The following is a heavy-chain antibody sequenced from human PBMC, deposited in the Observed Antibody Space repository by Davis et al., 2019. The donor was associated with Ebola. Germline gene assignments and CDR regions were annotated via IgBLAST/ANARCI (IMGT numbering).Heavy chain of an antibody. J-gene: IGHJ5*02. V-gene: IGHV3-21*04. D-gene: IGHD3-16*01. CDR1: GFTFSSYS. CDR2: ISSDGSYI. CDR3: ARGYDYIWGSSIDP. Sequence: GESLKISCAVSGFTFSSYSMNWVRQAPGKGLEWVSAISSDGSYIYYADSVKGQFTISRDNAKNSLYLQMNSLRAEDTAVYYCARGYDYIWGSSIDPWGQGTLVTVSS.